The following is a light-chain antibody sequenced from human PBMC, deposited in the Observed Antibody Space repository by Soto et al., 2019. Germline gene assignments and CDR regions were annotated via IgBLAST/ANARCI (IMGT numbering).Light chain of an antibody. CDR3: QQYHNSPPQYS. Sequence: EIVMTQSPASLSVSPGDGATLSCRASQSVASNVAWYQQKPGQGPRLLIHGASTRAAGVPARFSGSGSGTVFTLTISRLQSEDFAVYYCQQYHNSPPQYSFGQGTKLQIK. V-gene: IGKV3-15*01. CDR2: GAS. CDR1: QSVASN. J-gene: IGKJ2*01.